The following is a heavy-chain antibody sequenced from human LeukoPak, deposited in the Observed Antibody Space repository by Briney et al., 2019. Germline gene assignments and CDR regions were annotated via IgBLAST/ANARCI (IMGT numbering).Heavy chain of an antibody. V-gene: IGHV4-30-2*01. CDR2: IYHSGST. J-gene: IGHJ4*02. D-gene: IGHD4-23*01. CDR3: ARLSTVVTPGYYFDY. Sequence: SETLSLTCAVSGGSISSGGYSWSWIRQPPGKGLEWIGYIYHSGSTYYNPSLKSRVTISVDRSKNQFSLKLSSVTAADTAVYYCARLSTVVTPGYYFDYWGQGTLVTVSS. CDR1: GGSISSGGYS.